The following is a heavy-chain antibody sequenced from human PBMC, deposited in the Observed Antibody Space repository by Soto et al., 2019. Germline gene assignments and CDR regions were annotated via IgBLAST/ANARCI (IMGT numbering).Heavy chain of an antibody. CDR2: IYSGGST. V-gene: IGHV3-53*01. CDR3: ARGSYSSSSHFDY. CDR1: GFTVSSNY. Sequence: GGSLRLSCAASGFTVSSNYMSWVRQAPGKGLEWVSVIYSGGSTYYADSVKGRFTISRDNSKNTLYLQMNSLRAEDTAVYYCARGSYSSSSHFDYWGQGTLVTVS. J-gene: IGHJ4*02. D-gene: IGHD6-6*01.